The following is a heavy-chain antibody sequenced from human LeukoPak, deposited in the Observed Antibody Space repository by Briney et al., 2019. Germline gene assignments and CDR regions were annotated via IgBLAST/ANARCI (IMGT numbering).Heavy chain of an antibody. J-gene: IGHJ4*02. CDR3: ANSGLLRHPFNY. CDR1: GGSLSGYY. V-gene: IGHV4-34*01. D-gene: IGHD2/OR15-2a*01. CDR2: INHSGST. Sequence: SETLSLTCSVYGGSLSGYYWSWIRQPPGKGLEWIGEINHSGSTNYNPSLKSRVTISADTSKNQFSLKLDSVTAADTAVYYCANSGLLRHPFNYGGQGTLATVSS.